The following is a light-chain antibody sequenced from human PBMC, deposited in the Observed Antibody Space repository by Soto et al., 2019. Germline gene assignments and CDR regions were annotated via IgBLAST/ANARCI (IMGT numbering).Light chain of an antibody. CDR3: QQYNKWPLT. CDR2: GAS. V-gene: IGKV3-15*01. J-gene: IGKJ2*01. CDR1: EYVVAN. Sequence: EVVMTQSPATLSVSLGERVTLSCRASEYVVANLAWYQQTPGQAPRLLFYGASTRATGVPDRFTGRGSGTEFTLTISGLESEDVAVYSCQQYNKWPLTFGQGTKLEIK.